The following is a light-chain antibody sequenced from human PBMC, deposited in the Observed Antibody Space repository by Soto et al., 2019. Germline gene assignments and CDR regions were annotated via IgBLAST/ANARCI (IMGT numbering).Light chain of an antibody. CDR2: LNSDGSH. Sequence: QSVLTQSPSASASLGASVKLTCTLSSGHSSYAIAWHQQQPDKGPRYLMKLNSDGSHSKGDGIPDRFSGSSSGAERYLTISSLQSEDEADYYCQTWGTGIVVFGGGTKLTAL. CDR1: SGHSSYA. CDR3: QTWGTGIVV. J-gene: IGLJ2*01. V-gene: IGLV4-69*01.